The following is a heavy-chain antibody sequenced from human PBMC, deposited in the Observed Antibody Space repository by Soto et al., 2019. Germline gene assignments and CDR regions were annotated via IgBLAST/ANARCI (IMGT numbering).Heavy chain of an antibody. Sequence: SGTLSLTCGVSGGSISSSNWWNWVRQPPGKGLEWIGEIHHSGSTSYNPSLKSRVTISVDKSKNQFSLKLNSVIAADTAVYYCARARQYCSSTSCYLDPWGQGTLVTVSS. D-gene: IGHD2-2*01. CDR3: ARARQYCSSTSCYLDP. J-gene: IGHJ5*02. CDR1: GGSISSSNW. CDR2: IHHSGST. V-gene: IGHV4-4*02.